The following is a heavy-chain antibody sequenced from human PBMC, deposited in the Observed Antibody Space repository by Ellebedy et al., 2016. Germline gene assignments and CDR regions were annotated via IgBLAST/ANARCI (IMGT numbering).Heavy chain of an antibody. V-gene: IGHV1-2*02. J-gene: IGHJ6*02. Sequence: ASVKVSCXASGYTFTGYYMHWVRQAPGQGLEWMGWINPNSGGTNYAQKFQGRVTMTRDTSISTAYMELSRLRSDDTAVYYCASYYDILTGYYPHYYYYGMDVWGQGTTVTVSS. CDR1: GYTFTGYY. CDR2: INPNSGGT. CDR3: ASYYDILTGYYPHYYYYGMDV. D-gene: IGHD3-9*01.